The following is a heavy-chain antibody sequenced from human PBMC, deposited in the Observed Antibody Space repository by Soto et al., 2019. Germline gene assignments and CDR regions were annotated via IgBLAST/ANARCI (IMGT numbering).Heavy chain of an antibody. Sequence: QVQLVQSGAAVKKPGASVKVSCKASGYTFTNYYLHWVRQAPGQGLEWMGIINPSGGSTRYAQKFQGRITMTRDTSTNTVYMELRSLRSEDTAVYYCARDPNSYDFWTLNGVWYCMDVWGQGTTFTVSS. J-gene: IGHJ6*02. D-gene: IGHD3-3*01. CDR2: INPSGGST. CDR1: GYTFTNYY. V-gene: IGHV1-46*01. CDR3: ARDPNSYDFWTLNGVWYCMDV.